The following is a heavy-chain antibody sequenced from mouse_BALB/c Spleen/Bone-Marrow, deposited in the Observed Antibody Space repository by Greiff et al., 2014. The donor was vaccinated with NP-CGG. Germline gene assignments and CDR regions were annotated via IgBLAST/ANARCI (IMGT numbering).Heavy chain of an antibody. D-gene: IGHD1-2*01. CDR2: IDTSDSYT. Sequence: QVQLQQSGAELVMPGASVKMFCKASGYTFTDYWMHWGKPRPGQGLEGIGAIDTSDSYTSYNQKFKGKATLTVDESSSTAYMQLSCLTSEDSAVYYCARSAGYWYFDVWGAGTTVTVSS. J-gene: IGHJ1*01. V-gene: IGHV1-69*01. CDR3: ARSAGYWYFDV. CDR1: GYTFTDYW.